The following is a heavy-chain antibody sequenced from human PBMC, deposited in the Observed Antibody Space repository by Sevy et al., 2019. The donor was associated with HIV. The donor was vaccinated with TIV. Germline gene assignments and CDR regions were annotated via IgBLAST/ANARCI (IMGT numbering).Heavy chain of an antibody. V-gene: IGHV3-74*01. CDR2: INSGGSST. Sequence: GGSLRLSYAASGFTFSSYWMRWVRQAPGKGLVWVSRINSGGSSTTYADSVKGRFTISRDDAKNTLYLQMNSLRAEDTAVYYCARPKGYSSSWYDYWGQGTLVTVSS. D-gene: IGHD6-13*01. CDR1: GFTFSSYW. CDR3: ARPKGYSSSWYDY. J-gene: IGHJ4*02.